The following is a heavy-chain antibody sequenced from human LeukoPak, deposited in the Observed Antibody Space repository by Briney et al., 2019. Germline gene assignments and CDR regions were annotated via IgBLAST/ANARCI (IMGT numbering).Heavy chain of an antibody. CDR2: INHSGST. CDR1: GGSFSGYY. D-gene: IGHD3-10*01. CDR3: ASRTLTYYYGSGSYYY. J-gene: IGHJ4*02. Sequence: SETLSLTCAVYGGSFSGYYWSWIRQPPGKGLEWIGEINHSGSTNYNPSLKSRVTISVDTSKNQFSLKLSSVTAADTAVYYCASRTLTYYYGSGSYYYWGQGTLVTVSS. V-gene: IGHV4-34*01.